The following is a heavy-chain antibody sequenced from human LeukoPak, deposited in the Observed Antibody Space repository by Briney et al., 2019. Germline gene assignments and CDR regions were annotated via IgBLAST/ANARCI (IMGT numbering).Heavy chain of an antibody. CDR2: INGDGCTT. CDR1: GFSFSTYW. CDR3: TRRVDATRWYDP. Sequence: GGSLRLSCAASGFSFSTYWMHWVRQAPGEGLVWVSRINGDGCTTNYADSVKGRFTISRDNAKNTLYLQMNSLRAEDTAVYYCTRRVDATRWYDPWGQGTLVTVSS. J-gene: IGHJ5*02. V-gene: IGHV3-74*01. D-gene: IGHD2-15*01.